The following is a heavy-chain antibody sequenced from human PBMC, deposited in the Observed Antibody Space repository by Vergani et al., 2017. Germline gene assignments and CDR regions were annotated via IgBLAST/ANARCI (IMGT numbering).Heavy chain of an antibody. CDR1: GGTFSSYA. J-gene: IGHJ4*02. CDR2: IIPIFGIA. CDR3: ARDADVQLERRRGPLDY. Sequence: QVQLVQSGAEVKKPGSSVKVSCKASGGTFSSYAISWVRQAPGQGLEWMGGIIPIFGIANYAQKFQGRVTITADKSTSTAYMELSSLRAEDTAVYYCARDADVQLERRRGPLDYWGQGTLVTVSS. V-gene: IGHV1-69*17. D-gene: IGHD1-1*01.